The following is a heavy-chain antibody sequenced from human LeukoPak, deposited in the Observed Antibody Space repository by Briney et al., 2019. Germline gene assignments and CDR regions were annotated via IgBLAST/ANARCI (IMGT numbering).Heavy chain of an antibody. J-gene: IGHJ4*02. CDR1: GGTFSSYA. Sequence: SVKVSCKASGGTFSSYAISWVRQAPGQGLEWMGRIIPILGIANYAQKFQGGVTITADKSTSTAYMELSSPRSEDTAVYYCARGEAEVGANDYWGQGTLVTVSS. D-gene: IGHD1-26*01. CDR3: ARGEAEVGANDY. V-gene: IGHV1-69*04. CDR2: IIPILGIA.